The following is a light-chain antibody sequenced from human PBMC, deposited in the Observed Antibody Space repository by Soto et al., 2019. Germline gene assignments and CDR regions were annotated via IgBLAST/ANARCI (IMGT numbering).Light chain of an antibody. CDR2: DAS. J-gene: IGKJ5*01. CDR3: QQYNSYSIT. CDR1: QSISSW. V-gene: IGKV1-5*01. Sequence: DIHMTQSPSTLSTSVGYIGTMTCRASQSISSWLAWYQQKPGKAPKLLIYDASSLESGVPSRFSGSGSGTEFTLTISSLQPDDFATYYCQQYNSYSITFGQGTRLEIK.